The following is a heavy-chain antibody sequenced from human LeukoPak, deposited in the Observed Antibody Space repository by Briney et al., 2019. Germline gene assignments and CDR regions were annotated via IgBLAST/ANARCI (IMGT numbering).Heavy chain of an antibody. D-gene: IGHD5-12*01. CDR2: IYYSGST. CDR3: ARRWATFDSGYVPGVIDY. J-gene: IGHJ4*02. CDR1: GGSISSSNYY. V-gene: IGHV4-39*01. Sequence: KPSETLSLTCTVSGGSISSSNYYWGWIRQPPGKGLEWIGSIYYSGSTSYNPSLKSRVTISVDTSKNQFSLKLNSVTAADTAVYYCARRWATFDSGYVPGVIDYWGQGTLVTVSS.